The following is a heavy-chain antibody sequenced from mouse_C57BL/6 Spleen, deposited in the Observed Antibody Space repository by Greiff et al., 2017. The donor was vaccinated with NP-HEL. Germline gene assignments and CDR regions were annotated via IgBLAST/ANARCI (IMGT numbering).Heavy chain of an antibody. CDR3: ARRGTTVVATDFDY. V-gene: IGHV1-81*01. D-gene: IGHD1-1*01. CDR2: IYPRSGNT. J-gene: IGHJ2*01. CDR1: GYTFTSYG. Sequence: VQLQQSGAELARPGASVKLSCKASGYTFTSYGISWVKQRTGQGLEWIGEIYPRSGNTYYNEKFKGKATLTADKSSSTAYMELRSLTSEDSAVYFCARRGTTVVATDFDYWGQGTLSQSP.